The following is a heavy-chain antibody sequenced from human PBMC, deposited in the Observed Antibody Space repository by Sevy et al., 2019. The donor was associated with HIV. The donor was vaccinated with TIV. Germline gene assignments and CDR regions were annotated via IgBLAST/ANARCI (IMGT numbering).Heavy chain of an antibody. CDR3: ARGVGATYEDAFDI. V-gene: IGHV3-74*01. D-gene: IGHD1-26*01. CDR1: GFTFSSYW. Sequence: GGSLRLSCAASGFTFSSYWMHWVRQAPGKGLVWVSRINSDGSSTSYADSVKGRFTISRDNAKNTLYLQMNSLRAEDTAVYYCARGVGATYEDAFDIWGQGTMFTVSS. J-gene: IGHJ3*02. CDR2: INSDGSST.